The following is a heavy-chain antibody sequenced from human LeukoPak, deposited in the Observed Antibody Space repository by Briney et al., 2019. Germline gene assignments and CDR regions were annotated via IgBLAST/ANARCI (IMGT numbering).Heavy chain of an antibody. CDR1: GFTFSSYV. CDR2: ISGTGGST. V-gene: IGHV3-23*01. J-gene: IGHJ4*02. D-gene: IGHD2/OR15-2a*01. Sequence: PGGSLRLSCETAGFTFSSYVMHWVRQAPGKGLEWVAGISGTGGSTHYADSVKGRFTISRDNSKNTVYLQMRNLRVEHTAVYYCAKVVAGNIDYYFDYWGQGILVAVSS. CDR3: AKVVAGNIDYYFDY.